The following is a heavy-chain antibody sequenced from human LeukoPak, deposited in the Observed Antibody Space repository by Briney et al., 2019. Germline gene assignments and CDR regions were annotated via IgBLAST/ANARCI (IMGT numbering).Heavy chain of an antibody. D-gene: IGHD3-16*01. CDR1: GGSISSSSYY. CDR2: IYYSGST. Sequence: PSETLSLTCSVSGGSISSSSYYWYYWVWIRQPPGKGLEWIGSIYYSGSTYYNASLKSRVTISVDTSKNQLSLKLSSVTAADTAVYYCARDQGTDYPKYYFDYWGQGTLVTVSS. V-gene: IGHV4-39*07. J-gene: IGHJ4*02. CDR3: ARDQGTDYPKYYFDY.